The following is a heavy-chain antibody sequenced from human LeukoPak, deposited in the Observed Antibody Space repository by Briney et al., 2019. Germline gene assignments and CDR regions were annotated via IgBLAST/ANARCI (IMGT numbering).Heavy chain of an antibody. D-gene: IGHD4-23*01. V-gene: IGHV4-31*03. J-gene: IGHJ5*01. Sequence: KASETLSLPCTVSGDSISSGGYYWSWIRQHPGKGLEWIGYTYYSGSTYYNPSLKSRVTISVDTSKNQFSLKLSSVTAADTAVYYCARQSDGGNWFEFWGQGTLVTVSS. CDR3: ARQSDGGNWFEF. CDR1: GDSISSGGYY. CDR2: TYYSGST.